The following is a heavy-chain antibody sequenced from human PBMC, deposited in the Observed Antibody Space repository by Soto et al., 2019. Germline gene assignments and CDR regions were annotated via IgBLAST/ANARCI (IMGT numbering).Heavy chain of an antibody. CDR3: ARMLLISKMAPLD. V-gene: IGHV1-2*04. CDR1: GYTFTGYY. J-gene: IGHJ6*03. CDR2: INPNSGGT. Sequence: ASVKVSCKASGYTFTGYYMHWVRQAPGQGLEWMGWINPNSGGTNYAQKFQGWVTMTRDTSISTAYMELSRLRSDDTAVYYCARMLLISKMAPLDRGKKTTLPSSS. D-gene: IGHD3-10*01.